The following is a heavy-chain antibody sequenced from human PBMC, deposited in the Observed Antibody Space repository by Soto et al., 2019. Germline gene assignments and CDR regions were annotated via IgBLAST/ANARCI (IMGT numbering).Heavy chain of an antibody. Sequence: QVQLVESGGGVVQPGRSLRLSCAASGFTFSSYAIHWVRQAPGKGLEWVAVISYDENNKYYADSVKGRFTISRDNSKNTLFLQMNSLRADDTAVYYCARSGYSYATADYWGQGTLDTVSS. CDR3: ARSGYSYATADY. J-gene: IGHJ4*02. CDR2: ISYDENNK. CDR1: GFTFSSYA. V-gene: IGHV3-30-3*01. D-gene: IGHD5-18*01.